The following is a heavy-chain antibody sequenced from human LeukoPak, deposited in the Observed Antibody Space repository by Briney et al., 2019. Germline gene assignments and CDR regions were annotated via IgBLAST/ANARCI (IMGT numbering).Heavy chain of an antibody. D-gene: IGHD6-13*01. CDR3: ARADSSSWHYYYYMDV. J-gene: IGHJ6*03. CDR2: IYYSEST. Sequence: SETLSLTCTVSGGSISSYYWSWIRQPPGKGLEWIGYIYYSESTNYNPSLKSRVTISVDTSKNQFSLKLSSVTAADTAVYYCARADSSSWHYYYYMDVWGKGTTVTVSS. V-gene: IGHV4-59*01. CDR1: GGSISSYY.